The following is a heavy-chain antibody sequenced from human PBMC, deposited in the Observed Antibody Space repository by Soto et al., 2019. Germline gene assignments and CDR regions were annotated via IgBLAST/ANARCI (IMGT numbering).Heavy chain of an antibody. CDR3: ARDWDY. CDR1: GFTFTDYA. CDR2: ISYDGSNK. Sequence: QVQLVESGGGVVQPGRSLRLSCAASGFTFTDYAMHWVRQAPGKGLEWVAVISYDGSNKYYADSVRGRFTISRDNSKNTIYLQMNSLRAEDTDVYYCARDWDYWGQGTLVTVSS. V-gene: IGHV3-30-3*01. J-gene: IGHJ4*02.